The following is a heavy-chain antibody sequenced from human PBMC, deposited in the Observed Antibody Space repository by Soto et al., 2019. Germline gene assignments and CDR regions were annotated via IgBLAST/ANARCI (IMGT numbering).Heavy chain of an antibody. CDR2: VTYDGTNK. J-gene: IGHJ2*01. Sequence: GGSLRLSCAASGFTFSNFGMYWVRQAPDKGLDWVAAVTYDGTNKYYADSVKGRFTISKDNSKNTLYLQMNSLRAEDTAVYNCAKEPVGPDWYFDLWGRGNLVTVSS. CDR1: GFTFSNFG. CDR3: AKEPVGPDWYFDL. V-gene: IGHV3-30*18.